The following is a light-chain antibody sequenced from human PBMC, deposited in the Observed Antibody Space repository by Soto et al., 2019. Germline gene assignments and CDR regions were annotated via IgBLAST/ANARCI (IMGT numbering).Light chain of an antibody. V-gene: IGLV2-8*01. CDR3: TSFAGSDNFYV. CDR2: EVL. J-gene: IGLJ1*01. CDR1: RRDVGGYKY. Sequence: QSVLAQPPSASGSPGQSVTMSCTGTRRDVGGYKYVSWYQHQAGKAPKLLIYEVLKRPSGIPDRFSGSKSGNTASLTISGLQPDDEATYYCTSFAGSDNFYVFGTGTQLTVL.